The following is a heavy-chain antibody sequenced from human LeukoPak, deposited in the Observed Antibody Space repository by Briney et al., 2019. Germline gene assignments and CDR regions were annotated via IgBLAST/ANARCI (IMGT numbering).Heavy chain of an antibody. CDR3: ARSRVAAAFCDY. CDR2: TYYRSKWYN. V-gene: IGHV6-1*01. Sequence: SQTLSLTCAISGDSVSSNSAWNWIRQSPSRGLEWLGRTYYRSKWYNDYAVSVKSRITISPDTSKNQFSLQLDSVTPDDTAVYYCARSRVAAAFCDYWGQGTLVTVSS. D-gene: IGHD6-13*01. CDR1: GDSVSSNSA. J-gene: IGHJ4*02.